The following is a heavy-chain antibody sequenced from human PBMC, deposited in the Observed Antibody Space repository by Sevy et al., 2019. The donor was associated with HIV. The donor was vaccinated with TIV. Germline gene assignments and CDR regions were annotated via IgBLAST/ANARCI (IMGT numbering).Heavy chain of an antibody. CDR1: GFTFSSYS. CDR2: ISSSSSYI. D-gene: IGHD6-6*01. Sequence: GGSLRLACAASGFTFSSYSMNWVRRAPGKGLEWVSSISSSSSYIDYADSVKGRFTISRDNAKNSLYLQMNSLRAEDTAVYYCARGFGRAEYSSSYHGRYFDYWDRGTLVTVSS. V-gene: IGHV3-21*01. J-gene: IGHJ4*02. CDR3: ARGFGRAEYSSSYHGRYFDY.